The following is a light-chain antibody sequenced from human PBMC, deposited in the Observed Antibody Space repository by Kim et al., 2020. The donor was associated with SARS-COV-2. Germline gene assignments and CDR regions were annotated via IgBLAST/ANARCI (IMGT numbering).Light chain of an antibody. CDR1: QVVSANY. V-gene: IGKV3-20*01. CDR3: EQYSSLPRT. CDR2: GSS. Sequence: APGERVSLSCMAGQVVSANYLALYQQKPALSPRLLIYGSSRRATGIPASFSGSGSGAEVTLTIIRLEPEDSAMYYCEQYSSLPRTFGQGTKVDIK. J-gene: IGKJ1*01.